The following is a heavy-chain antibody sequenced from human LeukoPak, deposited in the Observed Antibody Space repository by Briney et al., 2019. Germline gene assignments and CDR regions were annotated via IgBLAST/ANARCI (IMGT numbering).Heavy chain of an antibody. CDR2: INHSGST. Sequence: SETLSLTCVVYGGSFSGYYWSWISQPPGKGLEWIGEINHSGSTNYNPSLKSRVTISVDTSKNQFSLKLSSVTAADTAVYYCARGRYCSGGSCYYRWFDPWGQGTLVTVSS. CDR3: ARGRYCSGGSCYYRWFDP. D-gene: IGHD2-15*01. V-gene: IGHV4-34*01. J-gene: IGHJ5*02. CDR1: GGSFSGYY.